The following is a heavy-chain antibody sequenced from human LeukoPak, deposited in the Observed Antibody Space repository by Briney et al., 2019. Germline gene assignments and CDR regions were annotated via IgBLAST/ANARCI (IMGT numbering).Heavy chain of an antibody. CDR2: IGSSGSTI. Sequence: SGGSLRLSCAASGFTFSGYEMNWVRQAPGKGLEWISYIGSSGSTIYYADSVKGRFTISRDNAKNSLSLQMNSLRAEDTALYYCAKDSYSSVYLFDYWGQGTLVTVSS. D-gene: IGHD3-22*01. J-gene: IGHJ4*02. CDR3: AKDSYSSVYLFDY. CDR1: GFTFSGYE. V-gene: IGHV3-48*03.